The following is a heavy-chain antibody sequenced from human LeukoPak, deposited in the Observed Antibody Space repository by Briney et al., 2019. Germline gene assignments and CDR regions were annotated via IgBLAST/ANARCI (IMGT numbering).Heavy chain of an antibody. CDR3: ANGRYYYDSSGYWGYFQH. J-gene: IGHJ1*01. V-gene: IGHV3-23*01. CDR1: GFTFSSYA. CDR2: ISGSGGST. Sequence: PGGSLRLSCAASGFTFSSYAMSWVRQAPGKGLEWVSAISGSGGSTYYADSVKGRFTISRDNSKNTLYLQMNSPRAEDTAVYYCANGRYYYDSSGYWGYFQHWGQGTLVTVSS. D-gene: IGHD3-22*01.